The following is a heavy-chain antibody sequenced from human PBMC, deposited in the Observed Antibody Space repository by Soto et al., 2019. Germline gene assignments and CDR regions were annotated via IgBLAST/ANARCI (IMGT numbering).Heavy chain of an antibody. D-gene: IGHD3-22*01. CDR1: GFTIEDYA. CDR2: ITWNSGSI. CDR3: AREYDSSGYHAFHI. Sequence: EVQLVESGGGLEQPGRSLRLSCAASGFTIEDYAMHWVRQSPGKGLEWVSGITWNSGSIGYGDSVKGRFTISRDNAKNSLYLQMDSLRAEDTALYYCAREYDSSGYHAFHIWGQGTMVTVSS. V-gene: IGHV3-9*01. J-gene: IGHJ3*02.